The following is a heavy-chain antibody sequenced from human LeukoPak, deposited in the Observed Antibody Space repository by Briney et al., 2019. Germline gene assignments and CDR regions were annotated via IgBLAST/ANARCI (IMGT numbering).Heavy chain of an antibody. CDR2: INQDGSER. D-gene: IGHD2-8*01. CDR1: GFTFSSYY. CDR3: AKDRCSNGIGCYYYYMDV. V-gene: IGHV3-7*01. Sequence: GGSLRLSCAASGFTFSSYYMIWVRQAPGKGLEWVANINQDGSERYYVDSVKGRFTISRDNSKNILYLQMNSLRAEDTAVYYCAKDRCSNGIGCYYYYMDVWGKGTTVTISS. J-gene: IGHJ6*03.